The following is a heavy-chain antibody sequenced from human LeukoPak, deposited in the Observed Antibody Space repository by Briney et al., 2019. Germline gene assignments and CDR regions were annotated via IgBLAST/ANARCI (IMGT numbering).Heavy chain of an antibody. J-gene: IGHJ4*02. CDR3: ASSDGYCSGGSCYDY. D-gene: IGHD2-15*01. V-gene: IGHV1-18*01. CDR2: ISAYNGNT. Sequence: ASVKVSCKASGYTFTSYDINWLRQATGQGLEWMGWISAYNGNTNYAQKLQGRVTMTTDTSTSTAYMELRSLRSDDTAVYYCASSDGYCSGGSCYDYWGQGTLVTVSS. CDR1: GYTFTSYD.